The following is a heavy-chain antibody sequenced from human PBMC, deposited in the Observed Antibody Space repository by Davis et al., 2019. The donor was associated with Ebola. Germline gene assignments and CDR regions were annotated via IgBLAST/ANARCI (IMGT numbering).Heavy chain of an antibody. CDR1: GFTFSSYS. CDR2: ISSSSSYI. V-gene: IGHV3-21*01. CDR3: ARDPKGDY. Sequence: GESLKISCAASGFTFSSYSMNWVRQAPGKGLEWVSSISSSSSYIYYADSVKGRFTISRDNAKNSLYLQMNSLRAEDTAVYYCARDPKGDYWGQGTLVTVSS. J-gene: IGHJ4*02.